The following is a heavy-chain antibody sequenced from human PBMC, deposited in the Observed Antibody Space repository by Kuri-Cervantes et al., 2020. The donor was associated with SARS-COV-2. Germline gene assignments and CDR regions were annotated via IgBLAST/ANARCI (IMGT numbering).Heavy chain of an antibody. V-gene: IGHV3-33*01. CDR1: GFTFSSYG. Sequence: GGSLRLSCAASGFTFSSYGMHWVRQAPGKGLEWVAVIWYDGSNKYSAATVEGRFTISRDNSKNPLYLQMNSLRAEDTAVYYCARLEGGYYYYYGMDVWGQGTTVTVSS. CDR3: ARLEGGYYYYYGMDV. CDR2: IWYDGSNK. J-gene: IGHJ6*02. D-gene: IGHD1-1*01.